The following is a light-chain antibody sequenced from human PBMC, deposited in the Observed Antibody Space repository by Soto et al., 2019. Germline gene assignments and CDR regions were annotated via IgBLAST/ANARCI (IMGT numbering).Light chain of an antibody. CDR3: MQALQTPLT. Sequence: DIVMTQSPLSLPVTPGEPASISCRSSQSLLHSKGYNYLDWYLQKPGQSPQLLIYLGSNRSSGVPGRFSGSGSGTDFTLKISRVEAEDVGVYYCMQALQTPLTFGGGTKVEIK. V-gene: IGKV2-28*01. CDR2: LGS. CDR1: QSLLHSKGYNY. J-gene: IGKJ4*01.